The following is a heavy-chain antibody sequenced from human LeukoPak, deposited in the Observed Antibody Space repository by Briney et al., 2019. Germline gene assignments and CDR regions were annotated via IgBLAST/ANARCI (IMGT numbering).Heavy chain of an antibody. CDR1: GFTFSTYS. V-gene: IGHV3-48*02. CDR3: ARGTGDPQRFGP. CDR2: ISSRSSAT. J-gene: IGHJ5*02. D-gene: IGHD4-17*01. Sequence: GGSLRLSCAASGFTFSTYSMNWVRQAPGKGLEWVAYISSRSSATYYADSVKGRFTISRDNAKNSLYLQMNSLRDEDTAVYYCARGTGDPQRFGPWGQGTLVTVSS.